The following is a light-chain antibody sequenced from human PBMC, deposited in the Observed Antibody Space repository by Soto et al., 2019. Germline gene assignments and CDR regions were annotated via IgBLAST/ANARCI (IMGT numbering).Light chain of an antibody. CDR1: QGVSSS. CDR3: QQVNSYPIT. Sequence: DIQLTQSPSFLSASVGDRVTITCRASQGVSSSLASYQQKQGNDSKLLIYDASTLQSGVPSRFSGSGSGTEFTLTISSLHPEDFASQYYQQVNSYPITFGQGTRLEIK. CDR2: DAS. V-gene: IGKV1-9*01. J-gene: IGKJ5*01.